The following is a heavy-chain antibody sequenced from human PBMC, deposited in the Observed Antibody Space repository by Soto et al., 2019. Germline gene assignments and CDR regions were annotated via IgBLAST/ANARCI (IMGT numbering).Heavy chain of an antibody. CDR3: ARNYQYQLLGRFDP. V-gene: IGHV1-8*01. D-gene: IGHD2-2*01. CDR1: GYTFTSYD. Sequence: GASVKVSCKASGYTFTSYDINWVRQATGQGLEWMGWMNPNSGNTGYAQKFQGRVTMTRNTSISTAYMELSSLRSEDTAVYYCARNYQYQLLGRFDPWAREPWSPSPQ. CDR2: MNPNSGNT. J-gene: IGHJ5*02.